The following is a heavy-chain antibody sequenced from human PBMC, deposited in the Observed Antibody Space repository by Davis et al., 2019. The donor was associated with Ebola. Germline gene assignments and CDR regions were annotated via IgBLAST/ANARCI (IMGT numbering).Heavy chain of an antibody. CDR2: IYTGDSDT. CDR1: GNSFASHW. Sequence: GESLKLSCKDSGNSFASHWIGWVRQMPGKGLEWMGIIYTGDSDTSYSPSFRGQVTISADKSIKTAFLQWSSLKASDTAMYYCASLRRTITGMDDAFDIWGQGTMVTVSS. V-gene: IGHV5-51*01. J-gene: IGHJ3*02. D-gene: IGHD2-8*02. CDR3: ASLRRTITGMDDAFDI.